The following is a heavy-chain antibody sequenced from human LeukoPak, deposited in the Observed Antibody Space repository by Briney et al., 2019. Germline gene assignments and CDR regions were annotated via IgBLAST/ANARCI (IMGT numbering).Heavy chain of an antibody. D-gene: IGHD2-21*02. CDR2: INPDGRDT. CDR3: TSWGDTTAEYFQR. CDR1: GFTFNRCW. J-gene: IGHJ1*01. V-gene: IGHV3-7*01. Sequence: GESLRLSCVVSGFTFNRCWMNWVRQAPGKGLEWVAHINPDGRDTYYVDSVKGRFTISRDNAQNSMYLQMNSLRVEDTAVYYCTSWGDTTAEYFQRWGQGTLVTVSS.